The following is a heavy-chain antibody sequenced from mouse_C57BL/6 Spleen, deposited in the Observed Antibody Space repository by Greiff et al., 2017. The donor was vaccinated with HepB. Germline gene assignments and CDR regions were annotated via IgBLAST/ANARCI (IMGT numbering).Heavy chain of an antibody. CDR3: TRDLYYGSSYAY. CDR1: GFTFSSYA. D-gene: IGHD1-1*01. V-gene: IGHV5-9-1*02. CDR2: ISSGGDYI. Sequence: DVMLVESGEGLVKPGGSLKLSCAASGFTFSSYAMSWVRQTPEKRLEWVAYISSGGDYIYYADTVKGRFTISRDNARNTLYLQMSSLKSEDTAMYYCTRDLYYGSSYAYWGQGTLVTVSA. J-gene: IGHJ3*01.